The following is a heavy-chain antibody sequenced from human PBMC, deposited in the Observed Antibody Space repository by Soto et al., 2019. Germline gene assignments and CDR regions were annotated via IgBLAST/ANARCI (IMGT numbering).Heavy chain of an antibody. CDR3: VYDSSDRGY. Sequence: ASVKVSCKASGYTFTSYYMHWVRQAPGQGLEWMGIINPSGGSTSYAQKFQGRVTMTRDTSTSTVYMQMNSLKTEDTAVYYCVYDSSDRGYWGQGTLVTVSS. J-gene: IGHJ4*02. CDR1: GYTFTSYY. V-gene: IGHV1-46*01. D-gene: IGHD3-22*01. CDR2: INPSGGST.